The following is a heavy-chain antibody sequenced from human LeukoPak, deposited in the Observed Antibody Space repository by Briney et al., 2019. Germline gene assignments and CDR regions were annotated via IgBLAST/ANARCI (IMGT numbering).Heavy chain of an antibody. CDR2: TYYSGST. CDR1: GGSISSGDYY. Sequence: SQTLSLTCTVSGGSISSGDYYWSWIRQPPGKGLEWIGDTYYSGSTYYNPSLKSRVTRSVDTSKNQFCLKLSSVTAADTAVYYCAREWYCSSTSCYDYYYYYMDVWGKGTTVTVSS. CDR3: AREWYCSSTSCYDYYYYYMDV. V-gene: IGHV4-30-4*08. J-gene: IGHJ6*03. D-gene: IGHD2-2*01.